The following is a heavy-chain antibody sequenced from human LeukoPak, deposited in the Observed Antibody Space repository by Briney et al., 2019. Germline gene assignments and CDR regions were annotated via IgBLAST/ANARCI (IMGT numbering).Heavy chain of an antibody. D-gene: IGHD3-9*01. J-gene: IGHJ2*01. V-gene: IGHV3-66*01. Sequence: GGSLRLSCAASGFTVSSNYMSWVRQAPGKGLEWVSVIYSGGSTYYADSVKGRFTISRDNSKNTLYLQMNSLRAEDTAVYYCASLRPGNYDILTGYYLGPRWYFDLWGRGTLVTVSS. CDR1: GFTVSSNY. CDR2: IYSGGST. CDR3: ASLRPGNYDILTGYYLGPRWYFDL.